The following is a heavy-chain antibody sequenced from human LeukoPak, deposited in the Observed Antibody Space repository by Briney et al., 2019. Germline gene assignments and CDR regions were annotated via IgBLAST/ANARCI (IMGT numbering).Heavy chain of an antibody. CDR2: IYTSGST. Sequence: PSETLSLTCTVSGGSVSSYYWSWIRQPPGKGLEWIGRIYTSGSTNYNPSLKSRVTISVDTSKNQFSLKLSSVTAADTAVYYFAREARYNWNDKIDYWGGGTLVSVFS. J-gene: IGHJ4*02. CDR1: GGSVSSYY. D-gene: IGHD1-1*01. V-gene: IGHV4-4*07. CDR3: AREARYNWNDKIDY.